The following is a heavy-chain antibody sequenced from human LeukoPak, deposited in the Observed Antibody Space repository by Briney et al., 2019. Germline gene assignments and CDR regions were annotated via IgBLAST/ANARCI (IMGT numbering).Heavy chain of an antibody. CDR2: ITNNGGNT. CDR1: GFTFSSYT. D-gene: IGHD3-16*01. V-gene: IGHV3-64*04. Sequence: GGSLRLSCSASGFTFSSYTIHWVRQAPGKGLEFVSAITNNGGNTYYADSVKGRFTISRDNAKNTLYLQMNSLRAEDTAVYYCARGRRGNYFDYWGQGSLVTVSS. CDR3: ARGRRGNYFDY. J-gene: IGHJ4*02.